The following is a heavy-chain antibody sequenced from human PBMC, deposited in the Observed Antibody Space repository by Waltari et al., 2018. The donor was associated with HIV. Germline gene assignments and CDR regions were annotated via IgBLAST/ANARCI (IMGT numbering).Heavy chain of an antibody. CDR2: IKSGAEGGTT. D-gene: IGHD3-22*01. V-gene: IGHV3-15*01. CDR3: TTLWYSYDSTDY. CDR1: GIPFRNAW. Sequence: EVQLVESGGGLVKPGGSLRLSCAAPGIPFRNAWMSWVRKAPGKGLEWVGRIKSGAEGGTTDYAAAVKGRFTISRDDSKHTLYLQMDSLKTEDTAVYYCTTLWYSYDSTDYWGQGTLVTVSS. J-gene: IGHJ4*02.